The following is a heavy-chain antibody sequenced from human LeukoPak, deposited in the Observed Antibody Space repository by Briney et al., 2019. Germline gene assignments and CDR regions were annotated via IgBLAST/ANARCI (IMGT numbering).Heavy chain of an antibody. CDR1: GGTFSSYA. D-gene: IGHD3-3*01. CDR2: IIPIFGTA. Sequence: SVKVSCKASGGTFSSYAISWVRQAPGQGLEWMGRIIPIFGTANYAQKFQGRVTITADKSTSTAYMELSGLRSEDTAVYYCARSYYDFWSGPPPTHLFSPMYYFDYWGQGTLVTVSS. V-gene: IGHV1-69*06. J-gene: IGHJ4*02. CDR3: ARSYYDFWSGPPPTHLFSPMYYFDY.